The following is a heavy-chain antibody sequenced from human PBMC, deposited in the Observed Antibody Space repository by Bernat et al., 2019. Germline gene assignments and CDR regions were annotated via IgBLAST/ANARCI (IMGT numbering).Heavy chain of an antibody. J-gene: IGHJ5*02. Sequence: EVQLVESGGGVVQPGGSLRLSCAASGFTFDDYAMHWVRQAPGKGLEWVSLISGDGGSTYYADSVKGRFNISRDNSKNSLYLQMNSLRTEDTALYYCAKVYSDGRWWDWFDPWGQGTLVTVPS. V-gene: IGHV3-43*02. CDR3: AKVYSDGRWWDWFDP. CDR1: GFTFDDYA. CDR2: ISGDGGST. D-gene: IGHD5-18*01.